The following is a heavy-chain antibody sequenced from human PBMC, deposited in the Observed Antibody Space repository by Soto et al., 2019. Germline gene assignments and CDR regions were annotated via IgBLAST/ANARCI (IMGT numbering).Heavy chain of an antibody. CDR3: ARALGYSGYAGMDV. J-gene: IGHJ6*02. D-gene: IGHD5-12*01. V-gene: IGHV1-18*01. CDR1: GYTFTIDG. CDR2: ISPDNGNT. Sequence: QVQLVQSGGEVKKPGASVKVSCKTSGYTFTIDGINGVRQAPGQGLEWMGWISPDNGNTNYAQKLQGRVTMTTDTSTSTAYMELRSLRSDDTAVYYCARALGYSGYAGMDVWGQGTTVTVSS.